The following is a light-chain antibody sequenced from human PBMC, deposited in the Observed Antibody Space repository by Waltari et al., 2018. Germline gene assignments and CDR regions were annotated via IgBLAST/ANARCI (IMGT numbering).Light chain of an antibody. J-gene: IGLJ3*02. CDR2: RNN. CDR1: RSNIGNNY. CDR3: AVWDDSLSGRV. V-gene: IGLV1-47*01. Sequence: QSVLTQLPSASGTPGQRVTISCSGSRSNIGNNYLYWYQQLPGTAPKLPIDRNNQRPSGVPDRFSGSKSGTSASLAISGLRSEDEADYYCAVWDDSLSGRVFGGGTKVTVL.